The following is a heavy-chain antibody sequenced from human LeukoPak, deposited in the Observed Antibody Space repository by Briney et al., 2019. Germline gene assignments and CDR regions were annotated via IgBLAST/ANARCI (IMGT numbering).Heavy chain of an antibody. CDR3: AKVWDGDYLRGAFDI. CDR1: GFTYDDYA. Sequence: GGSLRLSCAASGFTYDDYAMQCVRQASGKGLEGGSGISWNSDSIGYADSVKGRFTISRDNAKNSLYLQMNSLRAEDTALYYCAKVWDGDYLRGAFDIWGQGTMVTVSS. CDR2: ISWNSDSI. D-gene: IGHD4-17*01. V-gene: IGHV3-9*01. J-gene: IGHJ3*02.